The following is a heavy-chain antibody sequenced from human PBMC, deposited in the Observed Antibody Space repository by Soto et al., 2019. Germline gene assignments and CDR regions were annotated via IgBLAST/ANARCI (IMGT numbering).Heavy chain of an antibody. J-gene: IGHJ6*03. CDR3: ALLGSMGYYYYYIDV. D-gene: IGHD2-2*01. Sequence: ASVKVSWKASGYTFTSYDIKWVRQATGQGLEWMGWMNPNSGNTGYAQKFQGRVTMTRNTSISTAYMELSSLRSEDTAVYYCALLGSMGYYYYYIDVWGKRTTDTVSS. CDR2: MNPNSGNT. V-gene: IGHV1-8*01. CDR1: GYTFTSYD.